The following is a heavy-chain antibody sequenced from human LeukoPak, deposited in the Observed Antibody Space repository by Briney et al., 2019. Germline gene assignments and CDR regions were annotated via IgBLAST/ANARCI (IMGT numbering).Heavy chain of an antibody. V-gene: IGHV1-69*13. Sequence: SVKVSCKASGGTFSSYAISWVRQAPGQGLEWMGGIIPIFGTANYAQKFQGRVTITADESTSTAYMELSSLRSEDTAVYYCAKRAGPAALNDYYYMDVWGKGTTVTVSS. D-gene: IGHD2-2*01. J-gene: IGHJ6*03. CDR2: IIPIFGTA. CDR1: GGTFSSYA. CDR3: AKRAGPAALNDYYYMDV.